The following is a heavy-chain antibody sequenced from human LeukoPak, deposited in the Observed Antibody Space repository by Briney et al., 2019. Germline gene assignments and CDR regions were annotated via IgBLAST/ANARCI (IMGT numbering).Heavy chain of an antibody. CDR1: GVTFSSDG. Sequence: GGSVRLSCAASGVTFSSDGMHWVRQAPGKGLEWVAVISYDGSNKYYADSVRGRFTISRDNSKNTLYLQMNSLRAEDTAVYYCAKDVSNGMDVWGQGTTVTVSS. CDR2: ISYDGSNK. D-gene: IGHD2-8*01. J-gene: IGHJ6*02. V-gene: IGHV3-30*18. CDR3: AKDVSNGMDV.